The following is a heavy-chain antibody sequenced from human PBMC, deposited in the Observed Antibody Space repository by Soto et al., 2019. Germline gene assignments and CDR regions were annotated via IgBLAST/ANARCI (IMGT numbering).Heavy chain of an antibody. CDR3: ARGGVLRYFDWLLGFDY. V-gene: IGHV3-21*01. CDR2: ISSSSSYI. Sequence: GVSLRLSCAASGFTFSSYSMNWVRQAPGKGLEWVSSISSSSSYIYYADSVKGRFTISRDNAKNSLYLQMNSLRAEDTAVYYCARGGVLRYFDWLLGFDYWGQGTLVTVS. D-gene: IGHD3-9*01. J-gene: IGHJ4*02. CDR1: GFTFSSYS.